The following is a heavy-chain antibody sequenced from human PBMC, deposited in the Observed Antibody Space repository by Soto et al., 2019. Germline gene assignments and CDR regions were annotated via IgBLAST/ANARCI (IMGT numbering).Heavy chain of an antibody. D-gene: IGHD3-16*02. J-gene: IGHJ4*02. Sequence: PSETLSLTCAVSSGSISSPKWWSWVRQPPGRGLEWIGKIYHSGSTKYNPSLKSRVTISIDKSKNQFSLKLSSVTAADTAVYYCARAVRLGDLSLAYWGQGTLVTVYS. CDR3: ARAVRLGDLSLAY. CDR2: IYHSGST. CDR1: SGSISSPKW. V-gene: IGHV4-4*02.